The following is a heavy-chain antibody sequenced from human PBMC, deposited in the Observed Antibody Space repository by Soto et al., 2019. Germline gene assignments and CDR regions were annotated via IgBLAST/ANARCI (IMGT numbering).Heavy chain of an antibody. Sequence: PGGSLRLSCAASGFTFDYYAMHWVRQAPGKGLEWVSGISWNSGNIVYADSVKGRFTISRDNAKNSLYLQMNSLRAEDTALYYCARGLAARRIYFYGMDVWGQGTTVTVSS. J-gene: IGHJ6*02. V-gene: IGHV3-9*01. D-gene: IGHD6-6*01. CDR1: GFTFDYYA. CDR3: ARGLAARRIYFYGMDV. CDR2: ISWNSGNI.